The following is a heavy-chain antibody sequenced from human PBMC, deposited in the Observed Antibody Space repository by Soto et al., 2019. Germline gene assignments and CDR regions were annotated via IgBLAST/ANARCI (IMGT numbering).Heavy chain of an antibody. CDR1: GGTFSSYA. V-gene: IGHV1-69*13. CDR2: IIPIFGTA. Sequence: SVKVSCKASGGTFSSYASSWVRQAPGQGLEWMGGIIPIFGTANYAQKFQGRVTITADESTSTAYMELSSLRSEDTAVYYCAREFSYYYDSSGSLFYWGQGTLVTVSS. CDR3: AREFSYYYDSSGSLFY. J-gene: IGHJ4*02. D-gene: IGHD3-22*01.